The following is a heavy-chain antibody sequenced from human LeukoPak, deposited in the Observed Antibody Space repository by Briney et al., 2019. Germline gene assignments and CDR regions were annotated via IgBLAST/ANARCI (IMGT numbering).Heavy chain of an antibody. CDR1: GGSVSSGSYY. D-gene: IGHD3-10*01. V-gene: IGHV4-61*01. CDR3: ARVIGLKRRSGSYPVYYFDY. CDR2: IYYSGST. Sequence: SSETLSLTCTVSGGSVSSGSYYWSWIRQPPGKGLEWIGYIYYSGSTNYNPSLKSRVTISVDTSKNQFSLKLSSVTAADTAVYYCARVIGLKRRSGSYPVYYFDYWGQGTLVTVSS. J-gene: IGHJ4*02.